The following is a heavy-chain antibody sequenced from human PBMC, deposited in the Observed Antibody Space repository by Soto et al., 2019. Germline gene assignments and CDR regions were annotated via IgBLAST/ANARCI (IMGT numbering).Heavy chain of an antibody. D-gene: IGHD5-12*01. Sequence: SVKVSCKASGGTFSSYAISWVRQAPGQGLEWMGGIIPIFGTANYAQKFQGRVTITADESTSTAYMELSSLRSEDTAVYYCARDGYNYGRRYYYGMDVWGQGTTVTVSS. CDR3: ARDGYNYGRRYYYGMDV. CDR1: GGTFSSYA. J-gene: IGHJ6*02. CDR2: IIPIFGTA. V-gene: IGHV1-69*13.